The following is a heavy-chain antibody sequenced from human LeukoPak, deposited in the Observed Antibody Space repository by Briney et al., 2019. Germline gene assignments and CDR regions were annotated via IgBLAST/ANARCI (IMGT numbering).Heavy chain of an antibody. V-gene: IGHV3-23*01. J-gene: IGHJ4*02. CDR1: GFTFSSYA. Sequence: GGSLRLSCTASGFTFSSYAMYWVRQAPGKGLEWVSAIGASGGTTHYADSVKGRFTISRDNSKNTLYLQMNSLRAEDTAVYYCAKMIVVAGTGGFDYWGQGTLLTVSS. CDR3: AKMIVVAGTGGFDY. CDR2: IGASGGTT. D-gene: IGHD6-19*01.